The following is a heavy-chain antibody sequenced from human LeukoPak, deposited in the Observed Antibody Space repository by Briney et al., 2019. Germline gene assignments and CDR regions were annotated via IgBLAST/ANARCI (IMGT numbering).Heavy chain of an antibody. V-gene: IGHV1-69*13. Sequence: AASVKVSCKASGGTFSSYAISWVRQAPGQGLEWMGGIIPIFGTANYAQKFQGRVTITADESTSTAYMELSSLRSEDTAVYYCARGPGTTFGLDYWGQETLVTVSS. CDR3: ARGPGTTFGLDY. CDR2: IIPIFGTA. CDR1: GGTFSSYA. J-gene: IGHJ4*02. D-gene: IGHD1-1*01.